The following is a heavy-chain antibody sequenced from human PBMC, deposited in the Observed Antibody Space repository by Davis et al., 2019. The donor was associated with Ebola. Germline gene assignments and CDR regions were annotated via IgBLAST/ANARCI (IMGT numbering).Heavy chain of an antibody. V-gene: IGHV4-34*01. CDR3: ARDNGDPVFDY. Sequence: MPSETLSLTCAVYGGSFSGYYWSWIRQPPGKGLEWIGEIYHSGSTNYNPSLKSRVTISVDKSKNQFSLKLSSVTAADTAVYYCARDNGDPVFDYWGQGTLVTVSS. CDR1: GGSFSGYY. J-gene: IGHJ4*02. CDR2: IYHSGST. D-gene: IGHD4-17*01.